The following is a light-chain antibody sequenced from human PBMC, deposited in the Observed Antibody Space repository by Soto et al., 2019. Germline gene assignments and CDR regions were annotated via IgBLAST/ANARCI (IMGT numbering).Light chain of an antibody. CDR3: QQYNNWPRT. V-gene: IGKV3-15*01. CDR1: QSVFSS. CDR2: GAS. J-gene: IGKJ1*01. Sequence: VMPESPATLSVSPGERATLSCRASQSVFSSLAWYQQRPGQAPRLLIFGASTRATGISARFSGSGSGTEFTLTISSLQSEDFAVYYCQQYNNWPRTFGQGTKVDIK.